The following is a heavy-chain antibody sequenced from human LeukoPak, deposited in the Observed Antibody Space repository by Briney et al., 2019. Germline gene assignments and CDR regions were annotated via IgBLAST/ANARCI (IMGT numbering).Heavy chain of an antibody. CDR3: ARDLCSGGSCYDFDY. V-gene: IGHV3-21*01. J-gene: IGHJ4*02. Sequence: GGSLRLSCAASGFTFSSYSMNWVRQAPGKGLEWVSSISSGSSYIYYADSVKGRFTISRDNAKNSLYLQMNSLRAEDTAVYYCARDLCSGGSCYDFDYWGQGTLVTVSS. CDR1: GFTFSSYS. CDR2: ISSGSSYI. D-gene: IGHD2-15*01.